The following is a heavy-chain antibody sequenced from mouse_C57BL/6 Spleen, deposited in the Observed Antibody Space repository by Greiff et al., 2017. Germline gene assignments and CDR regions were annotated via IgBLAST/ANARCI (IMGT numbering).Heavy chain of an antibody. CDR3: ARVTTVVADWYCDV. CDR2: ISYDGSN. CDR1: GYSITSGYY. Sequence: DVKLQESGPGLVKPSQSLSLTCSVTGYSITSGYYWNWIRQFPGNKLEWMGYISYDGSNNYNPSLKNRISITRDTSKNQFCLKLNSVTTEDTAKYYCARVTTVVADWYCDVWGTGTTVTVSS. J-gene: IGHJ1*03. D-gene: IGHD1-1*01. V-gene: IGHV3-6*01.